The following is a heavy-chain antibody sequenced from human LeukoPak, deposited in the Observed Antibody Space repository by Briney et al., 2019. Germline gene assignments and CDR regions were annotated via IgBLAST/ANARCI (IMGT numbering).Heavy chain of an antibody. J-gene: IGHJ3*02. CDR1: GFTFSSYE. CDR2: ISTSGSTI. Sequence: GGSLRLSCAASGFTFSSYEMNWVRQAPGKGLELVSYISTSGSTIYYADSVKGRFTISRDNAKNSLYPQMNSLRAEDTAVYYCYNFWSGSFIWGQGTMVTVSS. V-gene: IGHV3-48*03. D-gene: IGHD3-3*01. CDR3: YNFWSGSFI.